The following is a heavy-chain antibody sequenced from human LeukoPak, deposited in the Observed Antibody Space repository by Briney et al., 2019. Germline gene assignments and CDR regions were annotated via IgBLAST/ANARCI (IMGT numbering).Heavy chain of an antibody. V-gene: IGHV3-21*01. Sequence: PGGSLRLSCAASGFTFSSYSMNWVRQAPGKGLEWVSSISSSSSYIYYADSVKGRFTISRDNAKNSLYLQMNSLRAEDTAVYYCARDYDFWSGWRHYYMDVWGKGTTVTVSS. J-gene: IGHJ6*03. CDR1: GFTFSSYS. CDR3: ARDYDFWSGWRHYYMDV. CDR2: ISSSSSYI. D-gene: IGHD3-3*01.